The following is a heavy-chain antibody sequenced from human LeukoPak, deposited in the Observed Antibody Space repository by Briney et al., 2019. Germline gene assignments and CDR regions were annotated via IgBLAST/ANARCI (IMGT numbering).Heavy chain of an antibody. J-gene: IGHJ4*02. D-gene: IGHD3-22*01. CDR3: ARSPLVVVILLYFDY. Sequence: ASVKVSCKASGYTFTGNYMHWVRQAPGQGLEWMGWINPNSGGTNYAQKFQGRVTMTRDTSISTAYMELSRLRSDDTAVYYCARSPLVVVILLYFDYWGQGTLVTVSS. V-gene: IGHV1-2*02. CDR2: INPNSGGT. CDR1: GYTFTGNY.